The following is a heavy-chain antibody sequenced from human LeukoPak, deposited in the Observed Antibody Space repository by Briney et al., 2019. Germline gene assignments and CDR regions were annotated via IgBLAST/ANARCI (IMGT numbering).Heavy chain of an antibody. J-gene: IGHJ4*02. CDR3: ARTLQLTIFGVVIGMEYDY. CDR1: GYTFTSYD. Sequence: GASVRVSCKASGYTFTSYDINWVRQATGQGLEWMGWMNPNSGNTGYAQKFQGRVTMTRNTSISTAYMELSSLRSEDTAVYYCARTLQLTIFGVVIGMEYDYWGQGTLVTVSS. V-gene: IGHV1-8*01. D-gene: IGHD3-3*01. CDR2: MNPNSGNT.